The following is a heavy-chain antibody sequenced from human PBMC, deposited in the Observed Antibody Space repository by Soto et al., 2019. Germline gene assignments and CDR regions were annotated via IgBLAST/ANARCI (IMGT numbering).Heavy chain of an antibody. V-gene: IGHV4-59*01. CDR2: IYYSGST. D-gene: IGHD6-13*01. CDR1: GGSISSYY. Sequence: PSETLSLTCTVSGGSISSYYWSWIRQPPGKGLEWIGYIYYSGSTNYNPSLKSRVTISVDTSKNQFSLKLSSVTAADTVVYYCARGGSSSWYGTGAFDIWGQGTMVTVSS. J-gene: IGHJ3*02. CDR3: ARGGSSSWYGTGAFDI.